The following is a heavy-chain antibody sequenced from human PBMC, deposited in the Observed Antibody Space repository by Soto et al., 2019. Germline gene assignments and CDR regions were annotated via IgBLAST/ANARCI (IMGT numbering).Heavy chain of an antibody. CDR2: IYYSGTT. D-gene: IGHD3-22*01. V-gene: IGHV4-59*01. CDR1: GGSISSYY. J-gene: IGHJ4*02. Sequence: PSETLSLTCTVSGGSISSYYWSWIRQPPGKGLEWIGYIYYSGTTNYNPSLKSRVTISVDTSKNQFPLKLSSVTAADTAVYYCARGIKFLYYDSSGYYLDYWGQGTLVTVSS. CDR3: ARGIKFLYYDSSGYYLDY.